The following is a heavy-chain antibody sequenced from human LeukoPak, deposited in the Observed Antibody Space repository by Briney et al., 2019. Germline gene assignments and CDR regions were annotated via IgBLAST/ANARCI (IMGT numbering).Heavy chain of an antibody. Sequence: GGSLRLSCAASGFTFSGSAMHWVRQASGKGLEWVGRIRSKANSYATAYAASVKGRFTISRDDSKNTADLQMNSLKTEDTAVYYCTRPRTTYYDFWSGLNWFDPWGQGTLVTVSS. D-gene: IGHD3-3*01. CDR1: GFTFSGSA. CDR3: TRPRTTYYDFWSGLNWFDP. CDR2: IRSKANSYAT. J-gene: IGHJ5*02. V-gene: IGHV3-73*01.